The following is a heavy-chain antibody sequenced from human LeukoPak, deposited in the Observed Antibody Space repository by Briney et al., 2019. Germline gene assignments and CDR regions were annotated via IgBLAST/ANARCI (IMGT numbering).Heavy chain of an antibody. CDR3: ARERDYKDYYYGMDV. CDR2: IKQDGSEK. D-gene: IGHD3-16*01. V-gene: IGHV3-7*01. Sequence: SGGSLRLSCADSGCTFSSYWMSWVRQAPGKGLEWVANIKQDGSEKYYVDSVKGRFTISRDNAKNSLYLQMNSLRAEDTAVYYCARERDYKDYYYGMDVWGQGTTVTVSS. J-gene: IGHJ6*02. CDR1: GCTFSSYW.